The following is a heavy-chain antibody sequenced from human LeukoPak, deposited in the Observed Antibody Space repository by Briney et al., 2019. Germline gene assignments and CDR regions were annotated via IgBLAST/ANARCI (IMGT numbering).Heavy chain of an antibody. D-gene: IGHD3-9*01. CDR2: IYYSGST. CDR1: GGSISSYY. CDR3: ARSLLRYFDWLPYYYGMDV. J-gene: IGHJ6*02. V-gene: IGHV4-59*08. Sequence: SETPSLTCTVSGGSISSYYWSWIRQPPGKGLEWIGYIYYSGSTDYNPSLKSRVTISVDTSKNQFSLKLSSVTAADTAVYYCARSLLRYFDWLPYYYGMDVWGQGTTVTVSS.